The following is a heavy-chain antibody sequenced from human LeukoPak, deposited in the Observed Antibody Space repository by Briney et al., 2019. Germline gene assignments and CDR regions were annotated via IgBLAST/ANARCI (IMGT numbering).Heavy chain of an antibody. CDR2: IRGSGGGGST. J-gene: IGHJ4*02. CDR1: GFTFSNYA. Sequence: GGSLRLSCAASGFTFSNYAMSWVRQAPGKGLEWVSDIRGSGGGGSTYYADPVKGRFTISRDNSKNTLYLQMNSLRAEDTAVYYCAKDRAAPAATSTFDYWGQGTLVTVSS. V-gene: IGHV3-23*01. CDR3: AKDRAAPAATSTFDY. D-gene: IGHD2-2*01.